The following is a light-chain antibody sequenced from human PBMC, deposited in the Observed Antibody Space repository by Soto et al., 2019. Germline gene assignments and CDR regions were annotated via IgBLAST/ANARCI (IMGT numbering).Light chain of an antibody. V-gene: IGKV1-27*01. CDR3: QQYGSSLFT. Sequence: DIKMNQPPSSLSASVGDRVTITCRASLPISNYLAWYQQKPGKIPNLLIYAASTLQAGVPSRFSGSGSGTDFTLTISRLEPEDFAVYYCQQYGSSLFTFGPGTKVDIK. CDR1: LPISNY. J-gene: IGKJ3*01. CDR2: AAS.